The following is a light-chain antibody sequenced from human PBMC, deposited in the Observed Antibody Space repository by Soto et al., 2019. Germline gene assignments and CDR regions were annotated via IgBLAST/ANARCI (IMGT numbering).Light chain of an antibody. CDR3: SSYTSGSAYVV. Sequence: QSALTQPASMTGSPGQSITISCTGTSSDVGGYNYVSWYQQHPGKAPKLMIYDASNRPSWISHRFSGSKSVNTASLTISGLQDEDEADYYCSSYTSGSAYVVFGGGTKLTVL. V-gene: IGLV2-14*01. CDR1: SSDVGGYNY. CDR2: DAS. J-gene: IGLJ2*01.